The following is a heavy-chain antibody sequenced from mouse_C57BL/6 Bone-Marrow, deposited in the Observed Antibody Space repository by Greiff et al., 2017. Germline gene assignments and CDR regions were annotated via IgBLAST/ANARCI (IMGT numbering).Heavy chain of an antibody. CDR1: GYAFSSYW. CDR2: IYPGDGDT. J-gene: IGHJ3*01. Sequence: QVQLQQSGAELVKPGALVKISCKASGYAFSSYWMNWVKQRPGKGLEWIGQIYPGDGDTNYNGKFKGKATLTADKSSSTAYMQLSSLTSEDSAVYFCARKVRSRGLAWFAYWGQGTLVTVSA. CDR3: ARKVRSRGLAWFAY. V-gene: IGHV1-80*01. D-gene: IGHD2-14*01.